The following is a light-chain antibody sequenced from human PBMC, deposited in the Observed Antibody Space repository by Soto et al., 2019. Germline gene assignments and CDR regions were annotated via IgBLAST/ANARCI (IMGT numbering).Light chain of an antibody. J-gene: IGKJ1*01. CDR1: QSLVNSDGNTY. CDR2: KVS. V-gene: IGKV2-30*01. CDR3: MQGSHWPRT. Sequence: EVVMTQSPLSLPVTLGQPASISCRSSQSLVNSDGNTYLNWFHQRPGQSPRRLIYKVSNRDSGAPDRFSGSGSGTDFTLRISRVEAEDVGVYYCMQGSHWPRTFGQGTRVEIK.